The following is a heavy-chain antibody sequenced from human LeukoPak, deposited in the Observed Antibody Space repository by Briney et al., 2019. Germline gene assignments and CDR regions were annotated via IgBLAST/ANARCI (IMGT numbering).Heavy chain of an antibody. CDR2: INTDGTVT. V-gene: IGHV3-74*01. J-gene: IGHJ4*02. D-gene: IGHD6-19*01. Sequence: PGGSLRLSCAASGFTLSKYWMLWLRQAPGKALESVSRINTDGTVTTYADSVKGRFTVSRDNADNTMFLQMNSVRDEDTAVYYCATKQWMAPPPDSWGQGAPVTVSS. CDR1: GFTLSKYW. CDR3: ATKQWMAPPPDS.